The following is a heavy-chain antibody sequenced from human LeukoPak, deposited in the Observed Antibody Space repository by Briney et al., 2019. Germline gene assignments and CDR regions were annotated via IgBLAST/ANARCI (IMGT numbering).Heavy chain of an antibody. CDR2: ISRSSSTI. CDR1: GFTFRSYS. Sequence: GGSLRLSCAASGFTFRSYSMNWVREAPGKGLEWVSYISRSSSTIYYADSVKGRFTISRDNAKNSLYLQMNSLRDEDTAVYYCARAADFWSGYFSTFPQYYYYYYMDVWGKGTTVTVSS. J-gene: IGHJ6*03. D-gene: IGHD3-3*01. CDR3: ARAADFWSGYFSTFPQYYYYYYMDV. V-gene: IGHV3-48*02.